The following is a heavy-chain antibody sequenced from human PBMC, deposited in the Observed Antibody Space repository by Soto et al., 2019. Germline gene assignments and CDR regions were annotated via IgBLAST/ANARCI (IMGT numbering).Heavy chain of an antibody. D-gene: IGHD1-26*01. J-gene: IGHJ5*02. V-gene: IGHV4-59*01. Sequence: SSETLSLTCTVSGGSISSYYWSWIRQPPGKGLEWIGYIYYSGSTNYNPSLKSRVTISVDTSKNQFSLKLSSVTAADTAVYYCARARIVGATYRWCDPWGQGTLVTVSS. CDR3: ARARIVGATYRWCDP. CDR2: IYYSGST. CDR1: GGSISSYY.